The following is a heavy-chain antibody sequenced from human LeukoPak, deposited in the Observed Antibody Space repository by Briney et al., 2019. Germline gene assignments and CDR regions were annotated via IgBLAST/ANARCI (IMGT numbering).Heavy chain of an antibody. CDR2: INPSGGST. V-gene: IGHV1-46*01. J-gene: IGHJ6*03. D-gene: IGHD2-2*01. Sequence: GASVKVSCKASGYTFTSYYMHWVRQAPGQGLEWMGIINPSGGSTSYAQKFQGRVTMTRDTSISTAYMELSRLRSDDTAVYYCARDCSSTSCYYYMDVWGKGTTVTVSS. CDR1: GYTFTSYY. CDR3: ARDCSSTSCYYYMDV.